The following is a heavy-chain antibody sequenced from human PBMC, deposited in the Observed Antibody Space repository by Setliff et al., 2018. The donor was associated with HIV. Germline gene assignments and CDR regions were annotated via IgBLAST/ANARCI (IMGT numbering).Heavy chain of an antibody. V-gene: IGHV1-3*01. J-gene: IGHJ5*02. D-gene: IGHD2-2*01. CDR3: ARGVAREYQLLYNYFDP. CDR2: INSDNGNT. Sequence: ASVKVSCKASGYTLSTYALYWVRQAPGQRLEWMGWINSDNGNTKFSQKFQGRLTITADTTASTAYMVLSSLTSEDTAVYYCARGVAREYQLLYNYFDPWGQGTLVTVSS. CDR1: GYTLSTYA.